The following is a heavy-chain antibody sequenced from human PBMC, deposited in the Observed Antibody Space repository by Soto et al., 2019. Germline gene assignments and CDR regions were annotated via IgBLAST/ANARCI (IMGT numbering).Heavy chain of an antibody. J-gene: IGHJ4*02. CDR3: ARDPGKDEVIDY. Sequence: QVQVVESGGGVVQPGTSLRLSCAASGFTFSNFGMHLVRQAPGKGLEWVAVLWHDGKNKYYADSVEGRFTISRDNSKNTLNLQMTSMRAEDTAVYYCARDPGKDEVIDYWGQGTLVIVSS. CDR2: LWHDGKNK. CDR1: GFTFSNFG. V-gene: IGHV3-33*01.